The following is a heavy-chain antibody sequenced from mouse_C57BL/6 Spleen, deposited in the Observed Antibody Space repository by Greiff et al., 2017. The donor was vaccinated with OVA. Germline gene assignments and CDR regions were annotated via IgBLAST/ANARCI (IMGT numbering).Heavy chain of an antibody. CDR3: AREEYYGSGYYCDY. CDR1: GYAFSSSW. CDR2: IYPGDGDT. Sequence: VQLQQSGPELVKPGASVKISCKASGYAFSSSWMHWVKQRPGKGLEWIGWIYPGDGDTNYNGKFKGKATMTADKSSSTAYMQLRSLTSEDSAVYGGAREEYYGSGYYCDYWGQGTTLTVSS. J-gene: IGHJ2*01. D-gene: IGHD1-1*01. V-gene: IGHV1-82*01.